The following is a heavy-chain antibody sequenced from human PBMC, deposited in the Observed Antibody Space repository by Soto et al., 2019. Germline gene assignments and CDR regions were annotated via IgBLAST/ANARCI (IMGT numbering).Heavy chain of an antibody. V-gene: IGHV3-30*18. CDR1: GFSFSSYG. D-gene: IGHD6-6*01. CDR3: AKDHSSSSFVDY. CDR2: ISYDGSNK. J-gene: IGHJ4*02. Sequence: GGSLRLSCVASGFSFSSYGMHWVRQAPGKGLEWVAVISYDGSNKYYADSVQGRFTISRDHSKNTLYLQMHRLRAEDTAVYYCAKDHSSSSFVDYWGQGTLVTVS.